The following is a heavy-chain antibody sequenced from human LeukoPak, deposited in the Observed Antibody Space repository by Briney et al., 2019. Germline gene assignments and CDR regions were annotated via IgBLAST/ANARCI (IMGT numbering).Heavy chain of an antibody. CDR2: INHSGST. D-gene: IGHD2-15*01. J-gene: IGHJ5*02. CDR1: GGSFSGYY. Sequence: SETLSLTCAVYGGSFSGYYWSWIRQPPGKGLEWIGEINHSGSTNYNPSLKSRVTISVDTSKNQFSLKLSSVTAADTAVYYCARDFSGFDRWGQGTLVTVSS. CDR3: ARDFSGFDR. V-gene: IGHV4-34*01.